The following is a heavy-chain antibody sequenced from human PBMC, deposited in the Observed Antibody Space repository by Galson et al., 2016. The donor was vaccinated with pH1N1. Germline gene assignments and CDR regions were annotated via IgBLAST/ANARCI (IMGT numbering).Heavy chain of an antibody. D-gene: IGHD4-17*01. CDR3: ARDESGYGDSFPDVFDI. CDR1: GFTFSSCG. V-gene: IGHV3-30*12. CDR2: ILYNGNDK. J-gene: IGHJ3*02. Sequence: SLRLSCAASGFTFSSCGIYWVRQAPGKGLEWVGNILYNGNDKYYADSVEGRFTISRGSSMTTVHLQMISVTVEDTAVYFCARDESGYGDSFPDVFDIWGQGTMVTVS.